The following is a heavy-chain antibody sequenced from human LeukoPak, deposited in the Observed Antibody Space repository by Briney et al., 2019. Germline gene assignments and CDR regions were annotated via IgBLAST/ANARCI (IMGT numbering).Heavy chain of an antibody. CDR1: GGSLSSGSYY. J-gene: IGHJ5*02. V-gene: IGHV4-61*02. Sequence: SETLSLTCSVSGGSLSSGSYYWSWIRQPAGKGLEWIGRIYTSGSTNYNPSLKSRVTISVDTSKNQFSLKLSSVTAADTALYYFARDGFLESANWFDPWGQGTLVTVSS. CDR2: IYTSGST. CDR3: ARDGFLESANWFDP. D-gene: IGHD3-3*01.